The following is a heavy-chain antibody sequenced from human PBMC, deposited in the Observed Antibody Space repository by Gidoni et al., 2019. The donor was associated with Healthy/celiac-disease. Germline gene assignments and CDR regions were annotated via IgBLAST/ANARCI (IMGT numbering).Heavy chain of an antibody. CDR1: GGSFSGYY. J-gene: IGHJ6*03. CDR2: INHSGST. CDR3: ARDRKYYDSSGYSYYYYYYMDV. D-gene: IGHD3-22*01. Sequence: QVQLQQWGAGLLTPSETLSLTCAVYGGSFSGYYWSWLRQPPGKGLEWIGEINHSGSTNYNPSLKSRVTISVDTSKNQFSLKLSSVTAADTAVYYCARDRKYYDSSGYSYYYYYYMDVWGKGTTVTVSS. V-gene: IGHV4-34*01.